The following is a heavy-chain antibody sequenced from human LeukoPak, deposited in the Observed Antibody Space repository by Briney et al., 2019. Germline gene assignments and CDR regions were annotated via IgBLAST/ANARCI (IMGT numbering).Heavy chain of an antibody. CDR1: GYTFTGYY. J-gene: IGHJ6*02. CDR2: INPNSGGT. Sequence: ASVKVSCKASGYTFTGYYMHWVRQAPGQGLEWMGWINPNSGGTNYAQKFQGGVTMTRDTSISTAYMELSRLRSDDTAVYYCARDLVTMVRGVKVHYGMDVWGQGTTVTVSS. CDR3: ARDLVTMVRGVKVHYGMDV. V-gene: IGHV1-2*02. D-gene: IGHD3-10*01.